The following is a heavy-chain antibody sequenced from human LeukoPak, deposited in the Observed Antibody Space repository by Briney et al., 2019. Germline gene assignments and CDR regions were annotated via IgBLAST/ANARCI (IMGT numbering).Heavy chain of an antibody. CDR1: GFTFSSYA. V-gene: IGHV3-23*01. J-gene: IGHJ4*02. D-gene: IGHD3-16*02. CDR3: ASPLLWGSYRTDY. CDR2: ISGSGGST. Sequence: PGGSLRLSCAASGFTFSSYAMSWVRQAPGKGLEWVSAISGSGGSTYYADSVKGRVTISRDNSKNTLYLQMNSLRAEDTAVYYCASPLLWGSYRTDYWGQGTLVTVSS.